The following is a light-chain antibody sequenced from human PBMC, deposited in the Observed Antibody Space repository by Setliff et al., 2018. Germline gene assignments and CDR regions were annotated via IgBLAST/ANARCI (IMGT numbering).Light chain of an antibody. J-gene: IGLJ1*01. CDR2: EVS. Sequence: QSVLTQPASVSGSPGQSITISCTGSSSDIGTYNLVSWYQQHPGKAPQLMIFEVSKRPSGVPDRFSGSKSGNTASLTVSGLQAEDEADYYCSSYAGNYIYVFGTGTKVTVL. CDR3: SSYAGNYIYV. CDR1: SSDIGTYNL. V-gene: IGLV2-14*02.